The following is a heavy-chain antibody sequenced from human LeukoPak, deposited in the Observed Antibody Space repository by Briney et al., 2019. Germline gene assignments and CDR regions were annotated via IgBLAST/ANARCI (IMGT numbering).Heavy chain of an antibody. CDR3: ARSWLGYCSSTSCSLGGY. CDR2: INPNSGGT. J-gene: IGHJ4*02. V-gene: IGHV1-2*02. Sequence: GASVKVSCKASGYTFTGYYMHWVRQAPGQGLEWMGWINPNSGGTNYAQKFQGRVTMTRDTSISTAYMELSRLRSDDTAVYYCARSWLGYCSSTSCSLGGYWGQGTLVTVSS. D-gene: IGHD2-2*01. CDR1: GYTFTGYY.